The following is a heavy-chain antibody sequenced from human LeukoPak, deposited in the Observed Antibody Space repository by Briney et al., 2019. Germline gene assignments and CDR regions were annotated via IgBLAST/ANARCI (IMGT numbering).Heavy chain of an antibody. Sequence: GGSLRLSCAASGFSFSSFWMSWVRQAPGKGLEWLANIKQDGSETYYVDSVRGRFTFSRDNAKNSLFLQMNALRAEDTAVYYCARRTENTDMVTDEPFDYWGQGTLVTVSS. V-gene: IGHV3-7*01. CDR1: GFSFSSFW. CDR3: ARRTENTDMVTDEPFDY. D-gene: IGHD5-18*01. CDR2: IKQDGSET. J-gene: IGHJ4*02.